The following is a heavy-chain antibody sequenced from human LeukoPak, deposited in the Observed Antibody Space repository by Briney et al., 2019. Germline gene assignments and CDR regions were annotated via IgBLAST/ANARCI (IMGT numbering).Heavy chain of an antibody. Sequence: GGSLRLSCAASGFTFSSYWMSWDRQAPGKGLEWVANIKQDGSEKYYVDSVKGRFTISRDNAKNSLYLQMNSLRAEDTAVYYCARDKYYYDSSGYYGTNGGFDYWGQGTLVTVSS. CDR3: ARDKYYYDSSGYYGTNGGFDY. J-gene: IGHJ4*02. CDR1: GFTFSSYW. CDR2: IKQDGSEK. D-gene: IGHD3-22*01. V-gene: IGHV3-7*01.